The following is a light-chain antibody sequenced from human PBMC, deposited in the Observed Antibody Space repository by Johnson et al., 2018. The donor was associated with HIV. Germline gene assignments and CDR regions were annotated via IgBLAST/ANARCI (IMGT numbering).Light chain of an antibody. Sequence: QSALTQPPSVSAAPGQKVTISCSGSSSNIGNNYISWYQQLPGRAPKLLIYDNNKRPSGIPDRFSGSKSGTSATLGITGLQTGDEADYYCGTWDSSLSAYVSGTGTKAPVL. CDR1: SSNIGNNY. CDR2: DNN. J-gene: IGLJ1*01. CDR3: GTWDSSLSAYV. V-gene: IGLV1-51*01.